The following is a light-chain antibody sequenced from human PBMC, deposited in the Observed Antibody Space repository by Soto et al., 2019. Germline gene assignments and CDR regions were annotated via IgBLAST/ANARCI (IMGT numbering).Light chain of an antibody. CDR3: SSYTSISTEV. J-gene: IGLJ1*01. Sequence: QSVLTQPASVSGSPGQSITISCTGTSSDVGDYNYVSWYQQHPGKAPKLMIYEVSNRPSGVSNRFSGSKSGNTASLTISGLQAEDEADYYCSSYTSISTEVFGTGTKLTVL. CDR1: SSDVGDYNY. V-gene: IGLV2-14*01. CDR2: EVS.